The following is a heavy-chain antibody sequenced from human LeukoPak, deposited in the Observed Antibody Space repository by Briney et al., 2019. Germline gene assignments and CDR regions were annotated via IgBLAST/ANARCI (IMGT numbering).Heavy chain of an antibody. D-gene: IGHD6-13*01. V-gene: IGHV3-49*04. Sequence: PGGSLRLSCTTSGFTFGDYAMSWVRQAPGKGLEWVGFIRSKAYGGTTEYAASVKGRFTISRDESKSIAYLQMNSLKTEDTAVYYCTRAYSSSWGFGYWGQGTLVTVSS. CDR1: GFTFGDYA. CDR2: IRSKAYGGTT. CDR3: TRAYSSSWGFGY. J-gene: IGHJ4*02.